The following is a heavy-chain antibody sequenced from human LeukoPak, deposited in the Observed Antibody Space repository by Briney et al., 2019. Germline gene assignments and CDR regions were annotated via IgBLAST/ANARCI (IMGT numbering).Heavy chain of an antibody. Sequence: PGGSLRLSCAASGFTVSNNYMSWVRQAPGKGLEWVSVIYSAGTTYYADSVKGRFTISRQNHENTLFLQMNSLRPEDTAVYYCARVLGYDSSGYYRGYFDYWGQGTLVTVSS. CDR3: ARVLGYDSSGYYRGYFDY. CDR1: GFTVSNNY. CDR2: IYSAGTT. D-gene: IGHD3-22*01. V-gene: IGHV3-53*04. J-gene: IGHJ4*02.